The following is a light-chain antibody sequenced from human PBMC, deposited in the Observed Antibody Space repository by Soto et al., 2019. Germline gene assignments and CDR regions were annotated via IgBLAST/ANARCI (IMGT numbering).Light chain of an antibody. J-gene: IGKJ1*01. CDR3: QHHGPT. CDR1: QSISSY. CDR2: TAS. Sequence: DIQITQSPSSLSASVGDRVTITCRSSQSISSYLNWYQQKPGKAPKLLIFTASTLQSGVPSRFSGSGSGTEFTLTISRLEPEDFAVYYCQHHGPTFGQGTKVDIK. V-gene: IGKV1-39*01.